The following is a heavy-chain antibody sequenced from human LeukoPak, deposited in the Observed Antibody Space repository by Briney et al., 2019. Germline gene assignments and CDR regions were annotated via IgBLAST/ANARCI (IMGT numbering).Heavy chain of an antibody. CDR3: ARASSDGDYGSDAFDI. D-gene: IGHD4-17*01. Sequence: GASVKVSCKAPGYTFTSYGISWVRQAPGQGLEWMGWISAYNGNTNYAQKLQGRVTMTTDTSTSTAYMELRSLRSDDTAVYYCARASSDGDYGSDAFDIWGQGTMVTVSS. J-gene: IGHJ3*02. V-gene: IGHV1-18*01. CDR2: ISAYNGNT. CDR1: GYTFTSYG.